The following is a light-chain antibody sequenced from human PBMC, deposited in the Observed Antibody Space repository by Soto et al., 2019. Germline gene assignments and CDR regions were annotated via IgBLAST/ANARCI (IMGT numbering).Light chain of an antibody. V-gene: IGKV3-20*01. CDR1: QSVSSSD. Sequence: EIVLTQSPGTLSLSPGDRATLSCRASQSVSSSDLAWYQQKPGQAPRLLIYSASTRDTGITERFSGSGSGTDFTTTISRLEPEDFAIYSCQQYGGSPLYTFGQGTKLEIK. J-gene: IGKJ2*01. CDR2: SAS. CDR3: QQYGGSPLYT.